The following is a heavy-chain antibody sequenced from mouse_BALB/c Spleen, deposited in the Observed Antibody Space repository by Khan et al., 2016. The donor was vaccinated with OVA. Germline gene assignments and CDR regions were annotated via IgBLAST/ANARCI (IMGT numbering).Heavy chain of an antibody. CDR1: GDSITSGY. D-gene: IGHD2-14*01. J-gene: IGHJ3*01. V-gene: IGHV3-8*02. CDR3: ARSTYRYAFAY. CDR2: MLYTGYT. Sequence: EVQLQESGPSLVKPSQTLSLTCSVTGDSITSGYWSWIRKFPGNKLEYMGYMLYTGYTDYNPSLKSRLAITRHTSKNQYYLQLNSVKAEDTATDYCARSTYRYAFAYWGQGTLVTVSA.